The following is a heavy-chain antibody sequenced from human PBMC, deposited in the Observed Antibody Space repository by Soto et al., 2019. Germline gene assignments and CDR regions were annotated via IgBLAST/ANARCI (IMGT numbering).Heavy chain of an antibody. D-gene: IGHD6-13*01. J-gene: IGHJ4*02. CDR3: ARSPRSSPYFDY. CDR2: IYPGDHET. Sequence: GESLKISCQCSGYTFSNFWVGWVRQLPGKGLEWMGIIYPGDHETRYSPSFHGKVTISADKSINTAYLQWNSLEASDTAFYFCARSPRSSPYFDYWGQGALVTVSS. CDR1: GYTFSNFW. V-gene: IGHV5-51*01.